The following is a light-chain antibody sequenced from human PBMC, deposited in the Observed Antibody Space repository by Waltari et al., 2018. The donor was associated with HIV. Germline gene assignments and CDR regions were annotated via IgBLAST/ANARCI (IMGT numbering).Light chain of an antibody. CDR2: AND. Sequence: QSVVSQPPSASGTPGQRVTISCSGSSSNIGDDVVYWYQQLPGATPKLLIYANDERPSGVPDRFSGSKSGTSASLAISGLRSEDEADYYCAVWDAKVSGWEFGGGTKLTVL. J-gene: IGLJ2*01. CDR3: AVWDAKVSGWE. CDR1: SSNIGDDV. V-gene: IGLV1-47*01.